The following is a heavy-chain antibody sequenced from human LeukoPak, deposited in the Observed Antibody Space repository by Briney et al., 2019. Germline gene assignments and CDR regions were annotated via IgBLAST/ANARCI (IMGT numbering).Heavy chain of an antibody. CDR2: ISGTSRSTYI. J-gene: IGHJ4*02. D-gene: IGHD4-17*01. V-gene: IGHV3-21*01. CDR3: ARPSINDYGDFGY. CDR1: GFTFSTYN. Sequence: GGSLRLSCAASGFTFSTYNMHWVRQAPGKGLEWVSSISGTSRSTYIYYADSVKGRLTISRDNAENSLYLQMNSLRAEDTAVYYCARPSINDYGDFGYWGQGTLVTVSS.